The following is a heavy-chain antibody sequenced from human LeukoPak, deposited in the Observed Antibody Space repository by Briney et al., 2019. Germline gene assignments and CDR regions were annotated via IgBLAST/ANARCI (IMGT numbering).Heavy chain of an antibody. D-gene: IGHD2-2*01. V-gene: IGHV1-8*03. CDR2: MNPNSGNT. CDR1: GYTFTSYD. J-gene: IGHJ3*02. Sequence: ASVKVSCKASGYTFTSYDINWVRQATGQGLEWMGWMNPNSGNTGYAQKFRGRVTITRNTSISTAYMELSSLRSEDTAVYYCARAPDIVVVPAAMADDAFDIWGQGTMVTVSS. CDR3: ARAPDIVVVPAAMADDAFDI.